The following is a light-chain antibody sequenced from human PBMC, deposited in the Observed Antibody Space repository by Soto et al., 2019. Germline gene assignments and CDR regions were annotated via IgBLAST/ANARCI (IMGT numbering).Light chain of an antibody. Sequence: QSVLTQPASVSGSPGQSITISCTGTGSDVGGYNYVSWYQQHPGKAPKLMIYEVNYRPSGASNRFSGHKSGNTASLTISGLQAEDEAEYYCSSYTIRIPLGVFGTGTKVTVL. CDR2: EVN. V-gene: IGLV2-14*03. CDR1: GSDVGGYNY. CDR3: SSYTIRIPLGV. J-gene: IGLJ1*01.